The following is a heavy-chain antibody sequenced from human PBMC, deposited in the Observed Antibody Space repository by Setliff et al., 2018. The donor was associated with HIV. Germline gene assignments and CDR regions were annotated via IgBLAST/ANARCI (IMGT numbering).Heavy chain of an antibody. V-gene: IGHV4-38-2*01. D-gene: IGHD6-19*01. CDR1: GYSISSGYY. Sequence: PSETLSLTCAVSGYSISSGYYWGWIRQPPGKGLEWIGSIYHSESTYYNPSLKSRVTISVDTSKNQFSLKLSSVTAADTAVYYCARHPSSYSSGWFYSDYWGQGTLVTVSS. CDR3: ARHPSSYSSGWFYSDY. CDR2: IYHSEST. J-gene: IGHJ4*02.